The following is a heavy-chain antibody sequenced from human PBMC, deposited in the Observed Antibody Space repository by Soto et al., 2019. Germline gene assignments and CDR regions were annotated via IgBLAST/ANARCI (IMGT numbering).Heavy chain of an antibody. V-gene: IGHV3-23*01. CDR1: GFTFSSYA. CDR3: AKDWQGSGGNPGY. D-gene: IGHD2-15*01. J-gene: IGHJ4*02. CDR2: ISGSGGST. Sequence: EVQLLESGGGLVQPGGSLRLSCAASGFTFSSYAMSWVRQAPGKGLEWVSAISGSGGSTYYADSVKGRFTISRDNSKNTLYLQRNSLRAEDTAVYYCAKDWQGSGGNPGYWGQGTLVTVSS.